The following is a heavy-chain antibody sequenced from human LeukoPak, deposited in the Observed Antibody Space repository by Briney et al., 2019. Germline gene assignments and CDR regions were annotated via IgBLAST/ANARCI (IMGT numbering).Heavy chain of an antibody. CDR1: GFTFSSYW. CDR2: INQDGSEE. CDR3: ARGGDDYRWGSPSPVDS. J-gene: IGHJ4*02. D-gene: IGHD3-16*01. Sequence: GGSLRLSCAASGFTFSSYWMSWVRQAPGKGLEWVANINQDGSEEYYVDSVKGRFTISRDNAKNSVYLQMNSLTSEDTAVYFCARGGDDYRWGSPSPVDSWGQGTLVTVSS. V-gene: IGHV3-7*03.